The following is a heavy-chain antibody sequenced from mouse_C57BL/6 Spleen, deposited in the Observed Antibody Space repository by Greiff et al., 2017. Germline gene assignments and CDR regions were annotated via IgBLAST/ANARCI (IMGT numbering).Heavy chain of an antibody. CDR2: ISSGSSTI. Sequence: EVQLQESGGGLVKPGGSLKLSCAASGFTFSDYGMHWVRQAPEKGLEWVAYISSGSSTIYYADTVKGRFTISRDNAKNTLFLQMTSLRSEDTAMYYCARPGYEDAMDYWGQGTSVTVSS. CDR3: ARPGYEDAMDY. CDR1: GFTFSDYG. D-gene: IGHD3-1*01. J-gene: IGHJ4*01. V-gene: IGHV5-17*01.